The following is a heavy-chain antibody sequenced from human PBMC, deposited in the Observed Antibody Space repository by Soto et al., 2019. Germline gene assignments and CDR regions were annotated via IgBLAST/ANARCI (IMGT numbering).Heavy chain of an antibody. CDR3: ARIPGIAQQKTYYFDY. J-gene: IGHJ4*02. Sequence: GASVKVSCKASGYTFTSYDINWVRQATGQGLEWMGWMNPNSGNTGYAQKFQGRVIMTRNTSISTAYMELSSLRSEDTAVYYCARIPGIAQQKTYYFDYWGQGTLVTVSS. V-gene: IGHV1-8*01. D-gene: IGHD6-13*01. CDR2: MNPNSGNT. CDR1: GYTFTSYD.